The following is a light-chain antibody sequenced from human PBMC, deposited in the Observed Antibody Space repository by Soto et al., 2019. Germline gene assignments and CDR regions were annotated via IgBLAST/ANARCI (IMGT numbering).Light chain of an antibody. J-gene: IGKJ1*01. CDR3: QQSYSTPRA. CDR2: AAS. V-gene: IGKV1-39*01. CDR1: QSIRSY. Sequence: DIQMTQSPSSLSASVGDRVTITCRASQSIRSYLNWYQQKPGKAPKLLLYAASSLQSGVPSRFSGSGSGTDFTLTISSLQPEDFATYDCQQSYSTPRAIGQGTKVEIK.